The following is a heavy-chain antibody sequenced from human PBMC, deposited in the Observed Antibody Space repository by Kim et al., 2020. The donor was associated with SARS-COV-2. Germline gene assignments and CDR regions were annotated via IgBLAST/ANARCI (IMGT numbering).Heavy chain of an antibody. D-gene: IGHD2-15*01. CDR3: ARSVFDCSDNRCYGYYFDY. V-gene: IGHV1-3*01. J-gene: IGHJ4*01. CDR2: INAGSGST. Sequence: ASVKVSCKASGYTFTTYSMHWVRQDPGQGLEWMGWINAGSGSTKYSQKFQGRVTFTRDTSASTSYMELSSLRSEDTSVYYCARSVFDCSDNRCYGYYFDY. CDR1: GYTFTTYS.